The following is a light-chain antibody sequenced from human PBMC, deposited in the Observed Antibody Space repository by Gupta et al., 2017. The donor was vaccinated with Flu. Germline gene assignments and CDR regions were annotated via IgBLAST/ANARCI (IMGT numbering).Light chain of an antibody. Sequence: SYVLAQPPSVSVPPGQTARITCGGNNIGSKSVHWYQQKPSQAPVLVVSDDIDRPSGIPERFSGSNSGNTATLTISRVEAGDGADYYCQVWDSSSDHVVFGGGTKLTVL. CDR2: DDI. V-gene: IGLV3-21*02. CDR1: NIGSKS. J-gene: IGLJ2*01. CDR3: QVWDSSSDHVV.